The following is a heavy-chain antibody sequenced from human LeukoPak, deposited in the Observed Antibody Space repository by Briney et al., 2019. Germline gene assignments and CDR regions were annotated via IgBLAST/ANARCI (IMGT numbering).Heavy chain of an antibody. Sequence: GGSLRLSCAASGFTFSSYAMSWVRQAPGKGLEWVSAISGSGGSTYYADSVKGRFTISRVNSKNTLYLQMNSLRAEDTAVYYCAKNRYGYGDYATFDYWGQGTLVTVSS. CDR1: GFTFSSYA. D-gene: IGHD4-17*01. J-gene: IGHJ4*02. CDR3: AKNRYGYGDYATFDY. V-gene: IGHV3-23*01. CDR2: ISGSGGST.